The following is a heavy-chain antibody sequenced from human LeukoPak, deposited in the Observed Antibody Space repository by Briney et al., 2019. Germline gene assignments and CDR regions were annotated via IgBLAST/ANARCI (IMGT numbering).Heavy chain of an antibody. Sequence: SETLSLTCTVSGGSISSSSYYWSWIRQPPGKGLEWIGYIYYSGSTNYNPSLKSRVTISVDTSKNQFSLKLSSVTAADTAVYYCARDHASSFDYWGQGTLVTVSS. CDR1: GGSISSSSYY. J-gene: IGHJ4*02. CDR3: ARDHASSFDY. CDR2: IYYSGST. D-gene: IGHD2-2*01. V-gene: IGHV4-61*01.